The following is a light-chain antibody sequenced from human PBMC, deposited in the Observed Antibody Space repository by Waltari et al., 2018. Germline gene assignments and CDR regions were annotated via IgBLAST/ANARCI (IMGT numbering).Light chain of an antibody. J-gene: IGLJ2*01. CDR1: SRDVGSYNL. Sequence: SALTQPASVSGSPGQSITISCTGTSRDVGSYNLFSWYQQQPGKAPKPMIYEVSKRPSGVSNRFSGSKSGNTASLTISGLQAEDEADYYCCSYAGSSTFGVFGGGTKLTVL. CDR3: CSYAGSSTFGV. CDR2: EVS. V-gene: IGLV2-23*02.